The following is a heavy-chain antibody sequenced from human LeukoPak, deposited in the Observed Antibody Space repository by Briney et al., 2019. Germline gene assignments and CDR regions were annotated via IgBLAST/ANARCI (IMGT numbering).Heavy chain of an antibody. CDR3: AKNGQTGFSFDP. Sequence: PSETLSLTCAVYGESLHGHYWSWIRQPPGKGLEWIGEGSDSGGTKFNPSLKSRVTISADTSKNQFSLKLNSVTAADTAVYYCAKNGQTGFSFDPWGQGTLVTVSS. V-gene: IGHV4-34*01. CDR2: GSDSGGT. D-gene: IGHD1-14*01. CDR1: GESLHGHY. J-gene: IGHJ5*02.